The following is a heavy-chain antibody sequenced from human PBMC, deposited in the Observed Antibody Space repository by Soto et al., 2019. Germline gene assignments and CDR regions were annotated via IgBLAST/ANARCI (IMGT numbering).Heavy chain of an antibody. CDR2: SSASGRSR. D-gene: IGHD6-19*01. Sequence: GGSLRLSCVASGIEFSNYAMSWVRHAPGKGLEWVSISSASGRSRYHADSVKGRFTISRGNSKNTLYLHMTNLRAEDTAVYYCAKDGNWLDVYFDVWGQGTPVTVSS. CDR1: GIEFSNYA. J-gene: IGHJ4*02. CDR3: AKDGNWLDVYFDV. V-gene: IGHV3-23*01.